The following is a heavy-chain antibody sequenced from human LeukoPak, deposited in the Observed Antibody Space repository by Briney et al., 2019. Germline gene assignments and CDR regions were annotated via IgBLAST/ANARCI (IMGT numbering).Heavy chain of an antibody. CDR3: ARTRSGGYYTPYYFDF. D-gene: IGHD3-10*01. V-gene: IGHV5-10-1*01. CDR1: GYSFSDYW. J-gene: IGHJ4*02. CDR2: IDPSDSYT. Sequence: GESLQISCKGSGYSFSDYWISWVRQMPGKGLELMGRIDPSDSYTNYTPSSRGHVTISSDMSISTAYLQWSSLEAADTAIYYCARTRSGGYYTPYYFDFWGQGSLVTVSS.